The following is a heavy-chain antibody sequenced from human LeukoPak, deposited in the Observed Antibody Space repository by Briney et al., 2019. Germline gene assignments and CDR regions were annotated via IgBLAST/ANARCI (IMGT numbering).Heavy chain of an antibody. CDR1: GFTFSTSW. D-gene: IGHD3/OR15-3a*01. J-gene: IGHJ5*02. V-gene: IGHV3-74*01. CDR3: ARDLTGLFDP. CDR2: TNTDGTTT. Sequence: PGGSLRLSCAASGFTFSTSWMHWVRQAPGKGLVWVSRTNTDGTTTTYADSVKDRFIISRDNAKNTLFLQMNSLRVEDTAVYYCARDLTGLFDPWGRGTLVSVSS.